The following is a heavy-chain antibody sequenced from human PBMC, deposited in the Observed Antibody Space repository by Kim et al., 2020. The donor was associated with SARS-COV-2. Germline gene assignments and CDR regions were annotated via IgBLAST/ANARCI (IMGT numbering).Heavy chain of an antibody. CDR3: VKAERYDFWSGYYNWFDP. CDR1: GFTFSSYA. Sequence: GGSLRLSCSASGFTFSSYAMHWVRQAPGKGLEYVSAISSNGGSTYYADSVKGRFTISRDNSKNTLYLQMSSLRAEDTAVYYCVKAERYDFWSGYYNWFDPWGQGTLVTVSS. J-gene: IGHJ5*02. CDR2: ISSNGGST. D-gene: IGHD3-3*01. V-gene: IGHV3-64D*09.